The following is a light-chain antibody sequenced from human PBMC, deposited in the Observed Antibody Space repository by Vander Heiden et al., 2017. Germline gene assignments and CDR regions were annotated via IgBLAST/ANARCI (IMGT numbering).Light chain of an antibody. CDR2: GAS. V-gene: IGKV3-20*01. CDR3: QQYSSSPLT. CDR1: QSVTGSY. Sequence: ELVLTQSPGTLPLSPGERASLSGRPSQSVTGSYFAWYQQKPGQAPRLLIHGASSMATGIPARFSASGSGTDFTLTISSLEPEDFAVYYCQQYSSSPLTFGGGTKVEIK. J-gene: IGKJ4*01.